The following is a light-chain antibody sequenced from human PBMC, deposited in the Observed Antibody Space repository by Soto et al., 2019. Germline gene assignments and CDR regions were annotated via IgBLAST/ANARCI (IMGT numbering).Light chain of an antibody. J-gene: IGLJ1*01. V-gene: IGLV2-23*01. CDR1: SSDVGSYNL. CDR3: CSHAGLPPYV. Sequence: QSALTQPASVSGSPGQSITISCTGTSSDVGSYNLVSWYQQHPGKTPKLMIYEDTQRPSGVSNRFSGSKSGNTASLTISGLQAEDVADYYCCSHAGLPPYVFGPGTK. CDR2: EDT.